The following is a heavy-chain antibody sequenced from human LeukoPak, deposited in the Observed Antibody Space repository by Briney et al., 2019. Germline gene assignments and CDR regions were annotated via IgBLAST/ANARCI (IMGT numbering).Heavy chain of an antibody. J-gene: IGHJ4*02. CDR1: GGSISSYY. D-gene: IGHD3-16*02. CDR2: ISYSGST. V-gene: IGHV4-59*01. Sequence: SETLSLTXTVSGGSISSYYWSWIRQPPGKGLEWIGYISYSGSTNYNPSLKSRVSVDTSKNQFSLKLSSVTAADTAVYYCARYIWGSYPTFEDYWGQGTLVTVSS. CDR3: ARYIWGSYPTFEDY.